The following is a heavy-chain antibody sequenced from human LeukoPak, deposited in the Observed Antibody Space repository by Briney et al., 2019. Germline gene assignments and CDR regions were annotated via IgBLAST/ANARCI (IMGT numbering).Heavy chain of an antibody. D-gene: IGHD3-10*02. CDR1: GFTFSSYE. CDR3: AELGITMIGGV. V-gene: IGHV3-48*03. Sequence: GGSLRLSCAASGFTFSSYEMNWVRQAPGQGLERVSYISSSGSTIYYADSVKGRFTISRDNTKNSLYLQMNSLRAEATAVYYCAELGITMIGGVWGKGTTVTISS. CDR2: ISSSGSTI. J-gene: IGHJ6*04.